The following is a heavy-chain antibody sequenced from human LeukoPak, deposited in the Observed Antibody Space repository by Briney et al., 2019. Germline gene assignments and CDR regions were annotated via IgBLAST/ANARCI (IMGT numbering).Heavy chain of an antibody. J-gene: IGHJ5*02. V-gene: IGHV3-21*01. CDR3: ARGRGYGDSNNWFDP. Sequence: GGSLRLSCAASGFTFSSYSMNWVRQAPGKGLGWVSSISSSSSYIYYADSVKGRFTISRDNAKNSLYLQMNSLRAEDTAVYYCARGRGYGDSNNWFDPWGQGTLVTVSS. CDR2: ISSSSSYI. CDR1: GFTFSSYS. D-gene: IGHD4-17*01.